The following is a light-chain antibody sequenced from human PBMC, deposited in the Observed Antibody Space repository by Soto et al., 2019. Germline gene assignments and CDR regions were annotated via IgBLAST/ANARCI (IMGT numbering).Light chain of an antibody. J-gene: IGLJ3*02. Sequence: QSAPTQPPSASGSPGQSATISCTGTSSDVGGYNYVSWYQQHPGKAPKLMIYEVSNRPSGVSNRFSGSKSGNTASLTISGLQAEDEADYYCSSYTSSSTRVFGGGTKLTVL. CDR2: EVS. V-gene: IGLV2-14*01. CDR1: SSDVGGYNY. CDR3: SSYTSSSTRV.